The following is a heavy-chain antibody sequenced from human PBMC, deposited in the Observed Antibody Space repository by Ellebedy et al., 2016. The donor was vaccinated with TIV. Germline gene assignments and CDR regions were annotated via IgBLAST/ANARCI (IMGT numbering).Heavy chain of an antibody. D-gene: IGHD1-14*01. V-gene: IGHV5-51*01. Sequence: KVSCKASGYSFTSNWIGWVRHMPGKSLEWMGTIYPGDSDTRYSPSFQGQVTISADKSSSTAYLQWSSLKASDTAMYYCARDSGLDYWGQGTLVTVSS. CDR2: IYPGDSDT. CDR1: GYSFTSNW. CDR3: ARDSGLDY. J-gene: IGHJ4*02.